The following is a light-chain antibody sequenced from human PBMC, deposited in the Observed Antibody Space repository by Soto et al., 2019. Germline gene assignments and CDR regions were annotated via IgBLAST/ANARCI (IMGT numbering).Light chain of an antibody. J-gene: IGLJ2*01. CDR3: CSYAGSYTLV. V-gene: IGLV2-8*01. CDR2: EVN. CDR1: TTDVGGYNY. Sequence: QSALTQPPSASGSPGQSVTFSCTGTTTDVGGYNYVSWYQQHPGKAPKLIIYEVNKRPSGVPHRFSGSKSGNTASLTVSGLQAEDEADYYCCSYAGSYTLVFGGGTKLTVL.